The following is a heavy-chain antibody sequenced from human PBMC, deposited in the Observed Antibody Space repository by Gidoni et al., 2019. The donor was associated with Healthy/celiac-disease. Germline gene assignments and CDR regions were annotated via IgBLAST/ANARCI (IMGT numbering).Heavy chain of an antibody. CDR1: GYTFNSYY. Sequence: QVQLVQSGAEVKKPGASVKVSCTASGYTFNSYYMHWVRQAPGQGLEGMGIINPSGGSTSYAQKFQGRVTMTRDTSTSTVYMELSSLRSEDTAVYYCARGEYQLLFGFDPWGQGTLVTVSS. J-gene: IGHJ5*02. D-gene: IGHD2-2*01. CDR3: ARGEYQLLFGFDP. V-gene: IGHV1-46*02. CDR2: INPSGGST.